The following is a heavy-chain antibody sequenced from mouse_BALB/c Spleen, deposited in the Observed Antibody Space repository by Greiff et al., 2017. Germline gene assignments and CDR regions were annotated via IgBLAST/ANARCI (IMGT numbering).Heavy chain of an antibody. J-gene: IGHJ3*01. V-gene: IGHV1-5*01. CDR2: IYPGNSDT. Sequence: EVQLQQSGTVLARPGASVKMSCKASGYTFTSYWMHWVNQRPGQGLEWIGAIYPGNSDTSYNQKFKGKAKLTAVTSTSTAYMELSSLTNEDSAVYYCTTTSYYDYDAWFAYWGQGTLVTVSA. CDR1: GYTFTSYW. D-gene: IGHD2-4*01. CDR3: TTTSYYDYDAWFAY.